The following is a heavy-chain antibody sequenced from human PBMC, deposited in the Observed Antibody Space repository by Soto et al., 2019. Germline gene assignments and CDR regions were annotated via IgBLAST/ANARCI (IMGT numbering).Heavy chain of an antibody. Sequence: QVQLVESGGGVVQPGRSLRLSCAASGFTFSSYGMHWVRQAPGKGLEWVAVISYDGSNKYYADSVKGRFTISRDNSKNTLYLQMNSLRAEDTAVYYCAKARGFGDTRDYNYGMDVW. V-gene: IGHV3-30*18. CDR2: ISYDGSNK. D-gene: IGHD3-10*01. CDR3: AKARGFGDTRDYNYGMDV. J-gene: IGHJ6*01. CDR1: GFTFSSYG.